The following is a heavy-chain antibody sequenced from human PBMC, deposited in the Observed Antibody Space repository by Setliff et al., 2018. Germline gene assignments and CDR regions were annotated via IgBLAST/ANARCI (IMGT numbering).Heavy chain of an antibody. D-gene: IGHD2-8*02. Sequence: PGESLKISCEASGFTFSNYAMGWVRQAPGKGLEWVSVIYSGGSRTYSADSVKGCFTIFRDNSRNTLHLQMNSLRAEDTAVYYCAKDQRESTGLFKLFDYWGQGVLVTVSS. CDR2: IYSGGSRT. CDR3: AKDQRESTGLFKLFDY. CDR1: GFTFSNYA. J-gene: IGHJ4*02. V-gene: IGHV3-23*03.